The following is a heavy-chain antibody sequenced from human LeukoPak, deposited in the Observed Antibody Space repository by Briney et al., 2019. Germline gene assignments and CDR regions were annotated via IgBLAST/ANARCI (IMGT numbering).Heavy chain of an antibody. Sequence: ASVKVSCKVSGYTLTELSMHWVRQAPGKWLEWMGGFDPEDGETIYAQKFQGRATMTEDTSTDTAYMELSSLRSEDTAVYYCVGNVAALGFDPWGQGTLVTVSS. CDR2: FDPEDGET. J-gene: IGHJ5*02. V-gene: IGHV1-24*01. D-gene: IGHD6-6*01. CDR3: VGNVAALGFDP. CDR1: GYTLTELS.